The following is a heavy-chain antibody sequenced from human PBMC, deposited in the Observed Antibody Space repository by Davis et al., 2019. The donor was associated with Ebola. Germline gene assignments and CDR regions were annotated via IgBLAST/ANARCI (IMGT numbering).Heavy chain of an antibody. CDR1: GYTFTSYD. V-gene: IGHV1-8*01. Sequence: ASVKVSCKASGYTFTSYDINWVRQATGQGLEWMGWMNPNSGNTGYAQKFQGRVTMTRNTSISTAYMELSSLRSEDTAVYYCARGSGGVGYCSSTSCPRVDVWGKGTTVTVSS. D-gene: IGHD2-2*01. J-gene: IGHJ6*04. CDR3: ARGSGGVGYCSSTSCPRVDV. CDR2: MNPNSGNT.